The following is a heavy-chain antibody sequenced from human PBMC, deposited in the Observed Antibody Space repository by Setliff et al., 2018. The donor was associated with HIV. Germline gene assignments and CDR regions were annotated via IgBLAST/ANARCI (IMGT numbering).Heavy chain of an antibody. CDR1: GFSLSTRGMC. CDR3: ARIRRGAATDGAIDY. V-gene: IGHV2-70*11. J-gene: IGHJ4*02. D-gene: IGHD3-10*01. CDR2: IDWDDDI. Sequence: SGPTLVNPTQTLTLTCTFSGFSLSTRGMCVSWIRQPPGKALEWLARIDWDDDIYYTTSLKTRLTISKDTSKNQVVLTMTNMDPVDTATYYCARIRRGAATDGAIDYWGQGTLVTAPQ.